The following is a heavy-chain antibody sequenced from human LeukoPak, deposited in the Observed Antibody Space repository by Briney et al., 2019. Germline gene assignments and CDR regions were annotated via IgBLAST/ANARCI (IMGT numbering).Heavy chain of an antibody. Sequence: SETLSLTCTVSGGSISSYYWSWIRQPPGKGLEWIGYIYYSGSTNYNPSLKSRVTISVDTSKNQFSLKLSSVTAADTAVYYCARRDYYDSSGYLPGEAFDSWGQGTMVTVSS. CDR1: GGSISSYY. J-gene: IGHJ3*02. V-gene: IGHV4-59*01. D-gene: IGHD3-22*01. CDR3: ARRDYYDSSGYLPGEAFDS. CDR2: IYYSGST.